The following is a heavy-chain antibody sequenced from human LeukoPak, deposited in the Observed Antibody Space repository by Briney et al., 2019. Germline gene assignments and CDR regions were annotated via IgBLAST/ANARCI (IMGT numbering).Heavy chain of an antibody. D-gene: IGHD2/OR15-2a*01. Sequence: SGPALVKPTQTLTLTCTFSGFSLSTRGMGVGWIRQPPVKALEWLALIDWDEDKYYSTSLKTRLTISKDTSKNQVVLTMTNMDPVDTATYYCARMASNKGLDYWGQGTLVTVSS. V-gene: IGHV2-70*01. CDR3: ARMASNKGLDY. CDR1: GFSLSTRGMG. CDR2: IDWDEDK. J-gene: IGHJ4*02.